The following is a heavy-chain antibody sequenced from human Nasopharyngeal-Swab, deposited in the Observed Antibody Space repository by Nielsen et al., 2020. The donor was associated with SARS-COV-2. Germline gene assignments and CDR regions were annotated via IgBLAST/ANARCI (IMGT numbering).Heavy chain of an antibody. CDR2: INSDGSST. J-gene: IGHJ4*02. Sequence: GESLKISCAASGFTFSSYWMHWVRQAPGKGLAWVSRINSDGSSTSYADSVKGRFTISRDNAKNTLYLQMNSLRAEDTAVYYCASSVAGTTSFDYWGQGTLVTVSS. CDR3: ASSVAGTTSFDY. V-gene: IGHV3-74*01. CDR1: GFTFSSYW. D-gene: IGHD6-19*01.